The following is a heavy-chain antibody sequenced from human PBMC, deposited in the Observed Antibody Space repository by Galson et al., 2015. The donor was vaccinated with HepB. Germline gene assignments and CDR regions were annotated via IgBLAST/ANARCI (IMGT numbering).Heavy chain of an antibody. V-gene: IGHV1-46*04. D-gene: IGHD7-27*01. CDR1: GPTSTRYS. CDR2: INPSGGST. J-gene: IGHJ4*02. CDR3: VRTWGY. Sequence: SVKVSCKASGPTSTRYSIHWVRQAPGQGFEWMGVINPSGGSTSYAQKLQGRVTMTRETSTSTVFMELSSLTSEDTAVYFCVRTWGYWGQGTLVTVSS.